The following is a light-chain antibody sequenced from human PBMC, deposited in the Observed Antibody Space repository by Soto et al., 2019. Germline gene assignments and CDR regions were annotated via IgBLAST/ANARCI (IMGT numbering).Light chain of an antibody. CDR2: GAS. CDR3: QQANSFPFT. J-gene: IGKJ3*01. CDR1: QIINKW. Sequence: DIQMTQSPSSVSASVGDRLTITCRASQIINKWLAWYQQKPGKAPTLLIYGASTLQSGVPSRFSGSGSGTDFTLTISRLQPEDFATYYCQQANSFPFTFGPGTKVDIK. V-gene: IGKV1-12*02.